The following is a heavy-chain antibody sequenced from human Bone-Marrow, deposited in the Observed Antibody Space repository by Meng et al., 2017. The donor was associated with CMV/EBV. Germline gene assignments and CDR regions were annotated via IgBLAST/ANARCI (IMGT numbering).Heavy chain of an antibody. CDR3: AGGDGYNYGY. CDR2: IYYSGST. Sequence: SQTLSLTCAVYGGSISSYYWSWIRQPPGKGLEWIGYIYYSGSTNYNPSLKSRVTISVDTSKNQFSLKLSSVTAADTAVYYCAGGDGYNYGYWGQGTLVTVSS. V-gene: IGHV4-59*01. D-gene: IGHD5-24*01. CDR1: GGSISSYY. J-gene: IGHJ4*02.